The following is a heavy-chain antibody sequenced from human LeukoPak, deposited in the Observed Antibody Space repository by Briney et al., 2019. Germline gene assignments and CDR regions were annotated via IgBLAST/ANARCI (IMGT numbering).Heavy chain of an antibody. CDR3: ARGQSYYYDSSGNFDY. J-gene: IGHJ4*02. CDR2: IYHSGST. D-gene: IGHD3-22*01. CDR1: GGSISSGGYS. Sequence: SETLSLTCAVSGGSISSGGYSWSWIRQPPGKGLEWIGYIYHSGSTYYNPSLKSRVTISLDRSKNQFSLKLSSVTAADTAVYYCARGQSYYYDSSGNFDYWGQGTLVTVSS. V-gene: IGHV4-30-2*01.